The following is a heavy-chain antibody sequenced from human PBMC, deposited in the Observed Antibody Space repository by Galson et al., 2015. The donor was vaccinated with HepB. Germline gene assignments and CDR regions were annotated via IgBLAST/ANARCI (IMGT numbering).Heavy chain of an antibody. CDR3: ARGVGGYFYYMDI. CDR2: IWHDGSDK. Sequence: SLRLSCAASEFTFNIYGMHWVRQAPGKGLEWVSVIWHDGSDKYYADSVKGRFTISRDNSKNTPYLQMNSLRVEDTAVYYCARGVGGYFYYMDIWGKGTTVTVSS. V-gene: IGHV3-33*01. D-gene: IGHD3-10*01. J-gene: IGHJ6*03. CDR1: EFTFNIYG.